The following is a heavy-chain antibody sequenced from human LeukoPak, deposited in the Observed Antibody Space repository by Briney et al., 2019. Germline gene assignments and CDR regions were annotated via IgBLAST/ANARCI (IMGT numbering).Heavy chain of an antibody. D-gene: IGHD2-15*01. Sequence: SETLSLTCTVSGGSISSYYWSWIRQPPGKGLEWIGYIYYSGSTNYNPSLKSRVTISVDTSKNQFSLKLSSVTAADTAVYYCARGVVAARFWFDPWGQGTLVTVSS. CDR1: GGSISSYY. V-gene: IGHV4-59*01. J-gene: IGHJ5*02. CDR2: IYYSGST. CDR3: ARGVVAARFWFDP.